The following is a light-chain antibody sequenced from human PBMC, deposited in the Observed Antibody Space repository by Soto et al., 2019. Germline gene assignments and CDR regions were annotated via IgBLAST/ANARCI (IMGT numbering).Light chain of an antibody. V-gene: IGKV3D-15*01. CDR3: QQYNKWPRT. CDR2: AAS. J-gene: IGKJ1*01. Sequence: EMILSHSPATLSLYPGDSATLSCRASQRVSRNVAWYQQKPGQAPRLLISAASTGAAGVPARFNAGGSGTEFTLTISSLQSEDFAVYYCQQYNKWPRTFGQGTKVDIK. CDR1: QRVSRN.